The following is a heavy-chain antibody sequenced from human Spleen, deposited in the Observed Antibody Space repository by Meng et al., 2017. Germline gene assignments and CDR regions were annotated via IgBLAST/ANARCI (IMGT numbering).Heavy chain of an antibody. Sequence: QWQMVRVGAELKKPGASVKVSCKASGYTFPDYWLHWVRRAPGQGLEWMGRINPKSGDTHYAQRFQGRVTMTGDTSISTAYMELSGLRSDDTAMYYCARDEDISAAGKLFGDYWGQGTLVTVSS. V-gene: IGHV1-2*06. J-gene: IGHJ4*02. CDR3: ARDEDISAAGKLFGDY. CDR2: INPKSGDT. CDR1: GYTFPDYW. D-gene: IGHD6-13*01.